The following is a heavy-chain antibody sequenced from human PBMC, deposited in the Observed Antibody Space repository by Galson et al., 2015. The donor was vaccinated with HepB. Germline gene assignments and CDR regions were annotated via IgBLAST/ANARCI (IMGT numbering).Heavy chain of an antibody. CDR1: GNIFSADY. J-gene: IGHJ4*02. V-gene: IGHV1-2*02. CDR2: INPKSGYT. D-gene: IGHD5-18*01. CDR3: ASERYSQNLKEFDY. Sequence: SVKVSCKASGNIFSADYYHWVRQAPGQGLECMGGINPKSGYTNSAQNFQGRVTMARDTSIDTLYMEVSRLTSDDTAVYYCASERYSQNLKEFDYWGQGTLVTVSS.